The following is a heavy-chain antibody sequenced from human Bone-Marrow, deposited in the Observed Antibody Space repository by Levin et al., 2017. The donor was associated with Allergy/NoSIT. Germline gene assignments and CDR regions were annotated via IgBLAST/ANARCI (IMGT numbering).Heavy chain of an antibody. CDR1: GLTFGDFY. Sequence: PGGSLRLSCAVSGLTFGDFYMSWIRQAPGKGLEWLSYVGTSGRTIYYADSVKGRFSISRDNGKNSVYLKMNNLRAEAPAVYFCASSEEGGVVHDGFDIWGRGTMVTVSS. J-gene: IGHJ3*02. D-gene: IGHD3-16*01. CDR2: VGTSGRTI. CDR3: ASSEEGGVVHDGFDI. V-gene: IGHV3-11*01.